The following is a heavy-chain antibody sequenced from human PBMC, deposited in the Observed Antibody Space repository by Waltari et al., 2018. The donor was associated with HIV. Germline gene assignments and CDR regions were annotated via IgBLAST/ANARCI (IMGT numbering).Heavy chain of an antibody. Sequence: EVQLVESGGGLVQPGGSLRLSCAASGFTFTNYAMNWVRQAPGKGLGWGSAISGSGGSTYYADSVKGRFTISRDNSKNTLYLQMNSLRAEDTAVYYCAKDDSTGSSGYYPFHYWGQGTLITVSS. CDR3: AKDDSTGSSGYYPFHY. J-gene: IGHJ4*02. CDR2: ISGSGGST. D-gene: IGHD3-22*01. V-gene: IGHV3-23*04. CDR1: GFTFTNYA.